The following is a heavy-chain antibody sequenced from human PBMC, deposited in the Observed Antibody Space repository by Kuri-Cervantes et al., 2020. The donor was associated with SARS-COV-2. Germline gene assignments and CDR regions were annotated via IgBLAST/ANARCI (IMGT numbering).Heavy chain of an antibody. Sequence: SETLSXXCAXSGXXXSSXSXAWNXXRQSPSRGLEXLGXXYYRSXWYNXXAXSVKSRITINPDXSKNQFSLQLNSVTPEXXAVYYXARGXXYDSSGFPXXHNWFDPWGQGTLVTVSS. CDR1: GXXXSSXSXA. CDR3: ARGXXYDSSGFPXXHNWFDP. D-gene: IGHD3-22*01. CDR2: XYYRSXWYN. J-gene: IGHJ5*02. V-gene: IGHV6-1*01.